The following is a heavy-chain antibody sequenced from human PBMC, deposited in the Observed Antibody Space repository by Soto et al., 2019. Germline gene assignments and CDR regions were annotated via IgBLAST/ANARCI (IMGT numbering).Heavy chain of an antibody. D-gene: IGHD3-10*01. V-gene: IGHV3-30*04. Sequence: QVQLVESGGGVVQPGRSLRLSCAASVFSFSSFAMHWVRQAPGQGLELVAVISYDESNKYYAESAKGRFTISRDNSKNTLYLQMNSLRAEDTAVYYCVRDITRVGEVFYSWCQGTLVTVSS. J-gene: IGHJ5*01. CDR2: ISYDESNK. CDR1: VFSFSSFA. CDR3: VRDITRVGEVFYS.